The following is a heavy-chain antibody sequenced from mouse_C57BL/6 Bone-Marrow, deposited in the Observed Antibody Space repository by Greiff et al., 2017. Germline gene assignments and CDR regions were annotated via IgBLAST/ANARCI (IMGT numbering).Heavy chain of an antibody. CDR1: GYTFTGYW. V-gene: IGHV1-9*01. D-gene: IGHD1-1*01. CDR3: TTSDEAWFAY. J-gene: IGHJ3*01. CDR2: IYPGSGST. Sequence: VQLLESGAELMKPGASVKLSCKATGYTFTGYWIEWVKQRPGHGLEWIGEIYPGSGSTSYNEKFKGKATFTADTSSSTAYMQLSSLTTEDSAIYYCTTSDEAWFAYWGKGTLVTVSA.